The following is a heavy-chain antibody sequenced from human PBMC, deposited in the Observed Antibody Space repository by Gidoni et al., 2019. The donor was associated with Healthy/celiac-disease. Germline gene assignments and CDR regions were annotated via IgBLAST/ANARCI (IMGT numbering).Heavy chain of an antibody. D-gene: IGHD5-18*01. CDR2: INHSVST. J-gene: IGHJ6*02. Sequence: QVQLQQWGAGLLKPSVTLALTCAASGWSFSGYYWIWIRQPPGKGLEWIGEINHSVSTNYNPSLKSRVTISVDTSKNQFSLKLSSVTAADTAVYYCARGYGSYGYPYYYGMDVWGQGTTVTVSS. CDR3: ARGYGSYGYPYYYGMDV. V-gene: IGHV4-34*01. CDR1: GWSFSGYY.